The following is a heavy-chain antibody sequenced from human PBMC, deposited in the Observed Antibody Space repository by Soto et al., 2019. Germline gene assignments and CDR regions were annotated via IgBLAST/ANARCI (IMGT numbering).Heavy chain of an antibody. CDR1: GYTFTSYA. D-gene: IGHD2-8*01. Sequence: ASVKVSCKASGYTFTSYAMHWVRQAPGQRLEWMGWINAGNGNTKYSQKLQGRATITRDTSASTAYMELSSLRSEDTAVYYCARGPPVMVLKFYYYYYMDVWGKGTTVTVSS. V-gene: IGHV1-3*01. CDR3: ARGPPVMVLKFYYYYYMDV. CDR2: INAGNGNT. J-gene: IGHJ6*03.